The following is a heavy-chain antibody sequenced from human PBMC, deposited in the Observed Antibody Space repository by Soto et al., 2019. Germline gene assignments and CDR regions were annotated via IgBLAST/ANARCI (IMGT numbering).Heavy chain of an antibody. CDR3: ARHNYCSSTSCFYYYGMDV. CDR1: GYSFTNYW. D-gene: IGHD2-2*01. Sequence: PGESLKISCNGSGYSFTNYWISWVRQMPGKGLEWMGKIDPSDSYTNYSPSFQGHVTVSADKSSSTAYLQWSSLKAPDTAIYYCARHNYCSSTSCFYYYGMDVWGQGTTVTVSS. J-gene: IGHJ6*02. CDR2: IDPSDSYT. V-gene: IGHV5-10-1*01.